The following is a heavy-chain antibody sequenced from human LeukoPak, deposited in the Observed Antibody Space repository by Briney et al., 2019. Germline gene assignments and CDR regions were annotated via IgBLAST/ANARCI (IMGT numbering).Heavy chain of an antibody. J-gene: IGHJ4*02. CDR2: IKSKTDGGTT. V-gene: IGHV3-15*01. D-gene: IGHD2-15*01. CDR1: GFTFSNAW. Sequence: GGSLRLSCAASGFTFSNAWMSWVRQASGKGLEWVGRIKSKTDGGTTDYAAPVKGRFTISRDDSKNTLYLQMNSLKTEDTAVYYCTTYCSGGSCYPRLDYWGQGTLVTVSS. CDR3: TTYCSGGSCYPRLDY.